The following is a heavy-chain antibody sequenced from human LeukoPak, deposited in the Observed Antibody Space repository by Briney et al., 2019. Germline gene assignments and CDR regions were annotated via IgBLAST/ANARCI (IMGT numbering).Heavy chain of an antibody. D-gene: IGHD5-24*01. CDR3: AREAIRDGYQTDY. J-gene: IGHJ4*02. CDR2: IIPIFGIA. Sequence: ASVKVSCKASGGTFSSYAIGWVRQAPGQGLEWMGRIIPIFGIANYAQKFQGRVTITADKSTSTAYMELSSLRSEDTAVYYCAREAIRDGYQTDYWGQGTLVTVSS. CDR1: GGTFSSYA. V-gene: IGHV1-69*04.